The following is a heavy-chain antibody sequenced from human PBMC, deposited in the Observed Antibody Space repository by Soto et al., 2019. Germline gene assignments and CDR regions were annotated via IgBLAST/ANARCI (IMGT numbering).Heavy chain of an antibody. CDR1: GGSFSGYY. Sequence: SETLSLTCAVYGGSFSGYYWSWIRQPPGKGLEWIGEINHSGSTNYNPSLKSRVTISVDTPKNQFSLKLSSVTAADTAVYYCARALYYYDSSGYYFPWGQGTLVTVSS. J-gene: IGHJ5*02. V-gene: IGHV4-34*01. CDR2: INHSGST. CDR3: ARALYYYDSSGYYFP. D-gene: IGHD3-22*01.